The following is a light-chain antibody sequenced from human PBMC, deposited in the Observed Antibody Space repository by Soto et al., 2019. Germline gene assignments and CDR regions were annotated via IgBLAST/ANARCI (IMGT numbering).Light chain of an antibody. J-gene: IGKJ1*01. Sequence: DIQMTQSPSTLSASVVDRVTITCRASQSISSWLAWYQQKPGKAPKLLIYKASSLESGVPSRFSGSGSGTELTLTIRSLQPDDIATYFCQQYNSYWTFGQGTKVEIK. CDR3: QQYNSYWT. V-gene: IGKV1-5*03. CDR1: QSISSW. CDR2: KAS.